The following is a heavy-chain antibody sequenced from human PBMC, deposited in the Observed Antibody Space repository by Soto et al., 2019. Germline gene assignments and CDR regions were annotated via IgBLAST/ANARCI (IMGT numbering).Heavy chain of an antibody. V-gene: IGHV3-23*01. D-gene: IGHD2-2*01. CDR1: GFTFSSYA. Sequence: EVQLLESGGGLVQPGGSLRLSCAASGFTFSSYAMSWVRQAPGKGLEWVSAISGSGGSTYYADSVKGRFTISRDNSKNTLYLQMNSLRAEDTAVYYCATHQDYCSSTSCYYWFDPWGQGTLVTVSS. CDR2: ISGSGGST. CDR3: ATHQDYCSSTSCYYWFDP. J-gene: IGHJ5*02.